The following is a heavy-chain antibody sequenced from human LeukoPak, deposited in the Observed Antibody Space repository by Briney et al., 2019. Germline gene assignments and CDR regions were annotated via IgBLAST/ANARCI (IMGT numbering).Heavy chain of an antibody. CDR3: ARRGYYYDSSGGTYNWFDP. D-gene: IGHD3-22*01. CDR1: GGSISSYY. Sequence: SETLSLTCTVSGGSISSYYWGWIRQPPGKGLEWIGSIYYSGSTYYNPSLKSRVTISVDTSKNQFSLKLSSVTAADTAVYYCARRGYYYDSSGGTYNWFDPWGQGTLVTVSS. V-gene: IGHV4-39*01. J-gene: IGHJ5*02. CDR2: IYYSGST.